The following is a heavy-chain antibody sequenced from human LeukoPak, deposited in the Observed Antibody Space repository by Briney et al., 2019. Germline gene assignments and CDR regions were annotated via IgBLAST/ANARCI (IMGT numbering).Heavy chain of an antibody. V-gene: IGHV3-30-3*01. Sequence: GRSLRLSCAASGFPFSSFAMHWVRQAPDKGLEWMAMISYDGNQIYYGDSVEGRFTISRDNSKNTVSLQLNSLRPEDTAVYFCARGEGIGNLDYWGQGSLVTVSS. D-gene: IGHD3-10*01. CDR2: ISYDGNQI. CDR1: GFPFSSFA. J-gene: IGHJ4*02. CDR3: ARGEGIGNLDY.